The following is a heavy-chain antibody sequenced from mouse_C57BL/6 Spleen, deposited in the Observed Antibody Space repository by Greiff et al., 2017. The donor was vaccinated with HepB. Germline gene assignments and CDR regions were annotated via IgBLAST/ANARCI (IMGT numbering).Heavy chain of an antibody. Sequence: VKLMESGAELVRPGASVKLSCKASGYTFTDYYINWVKQRPGQGLEWIARIYPGSGNTYYNEKFKGKATLTAEKSSSTAYMQLSSLTSEDSAVYFCAKDWLWSMDYWGQGTSVTVSS. V-gene: IGHV1-76*01. D-gene: IGHD4-1*01. CDR2: IYPGSGNT. J-gene: IGHJ4*01. CDR3: AKDWLWSMDY. CDR1: GYTFTDYY.